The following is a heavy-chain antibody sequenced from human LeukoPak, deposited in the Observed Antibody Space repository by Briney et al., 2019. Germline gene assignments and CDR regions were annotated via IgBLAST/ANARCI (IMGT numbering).Heavy chain of an antibody. V-gene: IGHV3-74*01. CDR1: GFTFSNYG. Sequence: GGSLRLSCAASGFTFSNYGMSWVRQAPGKGLVWVSHINSDGSITSYADSVKGRFTISRDNAKNTLYLQMNSLRAEDTAVYYCARDAVDTANAVWGQGTTVTVSS. D-gene: IGHD5-18*01. J-gene: IGHJ6*02. CDR2: INSDGSIT. CDR3: ARDAVDTANAV.